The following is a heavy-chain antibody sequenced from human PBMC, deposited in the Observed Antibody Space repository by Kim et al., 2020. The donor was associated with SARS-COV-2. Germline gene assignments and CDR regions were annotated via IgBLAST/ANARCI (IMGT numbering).Heavy chain of an antibody. J-gene: IGHJ4*02. Sequence: TNYAQKFQGRVTMTRDTSISTAYMELSRLRSDDTAVYYCARVEQLATFDYWGQGTLVTVSS. V-gene: IGHV1-2*02. CDR2: T. CDR3: ARVEQLATFDY. D-gene: IGHD6-13*01.